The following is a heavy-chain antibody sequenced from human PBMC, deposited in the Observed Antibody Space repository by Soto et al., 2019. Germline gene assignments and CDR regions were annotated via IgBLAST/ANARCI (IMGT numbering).Heavy chain of an antibody. J-gene: IGHJ4*02. Sequence: QVQLVESGGGVVQPGRSLRLYCAASGFTFSGYGMHWVRQAPGKGLEWVAVIWYDGSNENYADTEKGRFTISRDNSKNTLYLQMNSLRDEDTAVYYCARRFISGWYADYWGQGTLVTAS. CDR2: IWYDGSNE. CDR3: ARRFISGWYADY. V-gene: IGHV3-33*01. CDR1: GFTFSGYG. D-gene: IGHD6-19*01.